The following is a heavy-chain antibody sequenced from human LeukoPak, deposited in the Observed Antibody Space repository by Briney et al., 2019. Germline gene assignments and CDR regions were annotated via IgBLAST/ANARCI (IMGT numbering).Heavy chain of an antibody. D-gene: IGHD1-26*01. V-gene: IGHV4-61*01. CDR3: ARSRAFNSGAFDP. J-gene: IGHJ5*02. CDR1: GASVSSASY. Sequence: SETLSLTCTVSGASVSSASYWSWIRQPPGQGVEWIAHIYNGVNTNYNPSLKSRVTISVDTSKNQFSLRLNSVTAADTAVYYCARSRAFNSGAFDPWGQGSLVTVSS. CDR2: IYNGVNT.